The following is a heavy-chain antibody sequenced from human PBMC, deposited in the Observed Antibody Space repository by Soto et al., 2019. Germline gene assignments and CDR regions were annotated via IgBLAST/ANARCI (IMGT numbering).Heavy chain of an antibody. CDR1: GATFGNTA. D-gene: IGHD3-3*01. J-gene: IGHJ5*02. CDR3: ARDGDPGYSFWSGPLGGGRFDP. Sequence: QVQLVQSGAEVKEPGSSVNVSCKTSGATFGNTAVTWVRQAPGQGLEWIGGIVPLFGTANYAQKFRGRVTITADDSTSTAHMELSRLRPADTAVYYCARDGDPGYSFWSGPLGGGRFDPWGQGTLVTVSS. V-gene: IGHV1-69*12. CDR2: IVPLFGTA.